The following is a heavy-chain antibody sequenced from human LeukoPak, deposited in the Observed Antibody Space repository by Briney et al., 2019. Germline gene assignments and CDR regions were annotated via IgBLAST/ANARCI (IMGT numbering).Heavy chain of an antibody. CDR2: IYSGGTT. J-gene: IGHJ4*02. CDR1: GSTVNTNY. V-gene: IGHV3-66*01. CDR3: ARSTTGTTTWDS. Sequence: GGSLRLSCAASGSTVNTNYMTWVRQAPGKGLEWVSSIYSGGTTYYADSVKGRFIISRDNSKNTVYLQMNSLRAEDTAVYFCARSTTGTTTWDSWGQGTLVTVSS. D-gene: IGHD4-17*01.